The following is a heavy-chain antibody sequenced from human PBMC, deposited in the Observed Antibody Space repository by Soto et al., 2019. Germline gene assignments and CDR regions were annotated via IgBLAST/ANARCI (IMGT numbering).Heavy chain of an antibody. CDR2: IDSSGEK. V-gene: IGHV2-26*01. D-gene: IGHD6-13*01. J-gene: IGHJ5*02. Sequence: QVPLKESGPVLVKPTETLTLRCTVSGLSITDSEMGVSWIRQPPGQPLEWLAHIDSSGEKSYRTFLKSRLAISKHTSKSQIVLTLTNMDPADTATYYCARRQLAVAVSPWFDPWGQGIPVTVSS. CDR1: GLSITDSEMG. CDR3: ARRQLAVAVSPWFDP.